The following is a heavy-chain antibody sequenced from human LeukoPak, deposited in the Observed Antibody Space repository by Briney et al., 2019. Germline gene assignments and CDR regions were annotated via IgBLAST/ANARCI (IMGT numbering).Heavy chain of an antibody. CDR3: AKDRTRYFDLGGMDV. D-gene: IGHD3-9*01. Sequence: GGSLRLSCAASGFTFSSYAMSWVRQAPGKGLEWVAAISGSGGSTYYADSVKGRFTISRDNSKNTLYLQMNNLRAEDTAVYYCAKDRTRYFDLGGMDVWGKGTTVTVSS. CDR1: GFTFSSYA. CDR2: ISGSGGST. V-gene: IGHV3-23*01. J-gene: IGHJ6*04.